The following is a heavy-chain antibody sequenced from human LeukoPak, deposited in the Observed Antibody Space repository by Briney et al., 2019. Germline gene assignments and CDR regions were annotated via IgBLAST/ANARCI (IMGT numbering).Heavy chain of an antibody. D-gene: IGHD2-21*02. V-gene: IGHV4-30-2*01. CDR2: IYHSGST. Sequence: PSQTLSLTCAVSGGSISSGGYSWSWIRQPAGKGLEWIGYIYHSGSTYYNPSLKSRVTISVDRSKNQFSLKLSSVTAADTAVYYCARASSYCGGDCLYYFDYWGQGTLVTVSS. CDR3: ARASSYCGGDCLYYFDY. J-gene: IGHJ4*02. CDR1: GGSISSGGYS.